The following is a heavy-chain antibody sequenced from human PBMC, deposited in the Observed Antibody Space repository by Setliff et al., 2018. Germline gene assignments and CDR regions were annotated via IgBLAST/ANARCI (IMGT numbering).Heavy chain of an antibody. V-gene: IGHV3-49*04. CDR1: GFTFGDYA. CDR3: TRVGRQLVYYYYGMDV. J-gene: IGHJ6*02. Sequence: PGGSLRLSCTASGFTFGDYAMSWVRQAPGKGLEWVGFIRSKAYGGTTEYAASVKGRFTISRDDSKSIAYLQMNSLKIEDTAVYYCTRVGRQLVYYYYGMDVWGQGTTVTVSS. D-gene: IGHD6-13*01. CDR2: IRSKAYGGTT.